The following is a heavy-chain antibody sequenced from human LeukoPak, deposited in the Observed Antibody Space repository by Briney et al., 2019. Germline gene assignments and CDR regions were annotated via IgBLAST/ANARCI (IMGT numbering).Heavy chain of an antibody. V-gene: IGHV4-59*01. CDR3: ARSGRGSSAGFDY. CDR2: IYYSGST. Sequence: SETLSLTCTVSGGSISSYYWSWIRQPPGKGLEWIGYIYYSGSTNYTPSLKSRITISVDTSRNQFSLKLNSVTAADTAVYYCARSGRGSSAGFDYWGQGTLVTVSS. J-gene: IGHJ4*02. D-gene: IGHD3-10*01. CDR1: GGSISSYY.